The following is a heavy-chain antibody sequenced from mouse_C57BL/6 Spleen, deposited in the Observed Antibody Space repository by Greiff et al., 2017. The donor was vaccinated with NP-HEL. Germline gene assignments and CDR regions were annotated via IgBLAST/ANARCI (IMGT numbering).Heavy chain of an antibody. J-gene: IGHJ2*01. CDR2: INPSSGYT. D-gene: IGHD1-1*01. Sequence: VQLQQSGAELAKPGASVKLSCKASGYTFTSYWMHWVKQRPGQGLEWIGYINPSSGYTKYNQKFKDKATLTADKSSSTAYMQLSSLTYEDSAVCYCEGLLLRDYFDDWGQGTTLTVSS. V-gene: IGHV1-7*01. CDR1: GYTFTSYW. CDR3: EGLLLRDYFDD.